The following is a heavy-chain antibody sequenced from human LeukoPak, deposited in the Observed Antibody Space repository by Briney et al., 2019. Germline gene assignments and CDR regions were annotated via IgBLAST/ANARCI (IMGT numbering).Heavy chain of an antibody. CDR2: IIPIFGTA. CDR3: ARDRGWAGYSYGFYY. CDR1: GGTFSSYA. V-gene: IGHV1-69*13. J-gene: IGHJ4*02. Sequence: ASVKVSCKASGGTFSSYAISWVRQAPGQGLEWMGGIIPIFGTANYAQKFQGRVTVTADESTSTAYMELSSLRSEDTAVYYCARDRGWAGYSYGFYYWGQGTLVTVSS. D-gene: IGHD5-18*01.